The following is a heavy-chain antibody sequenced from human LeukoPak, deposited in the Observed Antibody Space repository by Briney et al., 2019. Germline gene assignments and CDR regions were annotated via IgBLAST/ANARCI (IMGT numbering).Heavy chain of an antibody. Sequence: PSETLSLTCTVSGDSIRSSAYYWGWIRQPPGKGLQWIGSIYFSGNTDYNPSLKSRVTISIDTSKNQFSLKLSSVTAADTAVYCCARQAARVSTFDYWGQGTLVTVSS. J-gene: IGHJ4*02. D-gene: IGHD6-6*01. CDR3: ARQAARVSTFDY. CDR1: GDSIRSSAYY. V-gene: IGHV4-39*01. CDR2: IYFSGNT.